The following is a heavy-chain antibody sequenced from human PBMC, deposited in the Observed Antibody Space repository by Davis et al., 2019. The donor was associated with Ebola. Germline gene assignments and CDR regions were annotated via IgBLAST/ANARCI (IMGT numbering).Heavy chain of an antibody. Sequence: PSETLSLTCTVSGGSVSSGSYYWSWIRQPPGKGLEWIGYIYYSGSTNYNPSLKSRATISVDTSKNQFSLKLSSVTAADTAVYYCARVRVGWFGELLPHYMDVWGKGTTVTVSS. CDR3: ARVRVGWFGELLPHYMDV. CDR2: IYYSGST. D-gene: IGHD3-10*01. V-gene: IGHV4-61*01. CDR1: GGSVSSGSYY. J-gene: IGHJ6*03.